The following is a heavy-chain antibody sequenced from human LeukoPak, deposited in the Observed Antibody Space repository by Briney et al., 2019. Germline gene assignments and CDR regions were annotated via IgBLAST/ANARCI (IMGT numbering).Heavy chain of an antibody. CDR2: ISAYNGNT. D-gene: IGHD4-17*01. V-gene: IGHV1-18*01. CDR1: GYTFTSYG. CDR3: ASAPSTVTTHWFDP. J-gene: IGHJ5*02. Sequence: ASVKVSCKASGYTFTSYGISWVRQAPGQGLEWMGWISAYNGNTNYAQKLQGRVTMTTDTSTSTAYMELRSLRSDDTAVYYCASAPSTVTTHWFDPWGQGTLVTVSS.